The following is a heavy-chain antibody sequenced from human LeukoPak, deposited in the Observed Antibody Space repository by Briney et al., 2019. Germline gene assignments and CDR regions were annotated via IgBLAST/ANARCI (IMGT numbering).Heavy chain of an antibody. CDR3: ARDWSFDSDDYYLYGFDI. Sequence: GGSLRLSCAASGFTLSSHWMGWVRQAPGKGLEWVANIKEDGSERYYADSLKGRFTISRDNAKNSLYLQMNSLRAEDTAMYYCARDWSFDSDDYYLYGFDIWGQGTRVTVSS. CDR2: IKEDGSER. D-gene: IGHD3-22*01. J-gene: IGHJ3*02. CDR1: GFTLSSHW. V-gene: IGHV3-7*01.